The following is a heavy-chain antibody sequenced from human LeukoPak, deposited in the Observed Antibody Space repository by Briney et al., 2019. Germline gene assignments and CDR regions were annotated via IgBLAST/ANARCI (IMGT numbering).Heavy chain of an antibody. V-gene: IGHV4-59*01. CDR1: AGSIRLYNTYY. J-gene: IGHJ4*02. Sequence: SETLSLTCTVSAGSIRLYNTYYWTGTRQSPGKGLGWIGYIYYSGSTSYNASLKSRVTISVDTFSNQFSLKLTSVPAADTAIYYCAKSDYYGASDYWGQGTLVTVSS. D-gene: IGHD3-10*01. CDR3: AKSDYYGASDY. CDR2: IYYSGST.